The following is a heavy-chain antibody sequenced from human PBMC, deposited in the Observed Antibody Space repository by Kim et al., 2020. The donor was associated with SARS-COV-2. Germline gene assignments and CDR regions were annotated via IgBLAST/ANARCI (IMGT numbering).Heavy chain of an antibody. V-gene: IGHV4-59*13. Sequence: SETLSLTCTVSGGSISSYYWSWIRQPPGKGLKWIGYIYYSGSTNYNPSLKSRVTISVDTSKNQFSLKLSSVTAADTAVYYCARGAREAGYYDILTGFGYWGQGTLVTVSS. CDR2: IYYSGST. CDR3: ARGAREAGYYDILTGFGY. CDR1: GGSISSYY. D-gene: IGHD3-9*01. J-gene: IGHJ4*02.